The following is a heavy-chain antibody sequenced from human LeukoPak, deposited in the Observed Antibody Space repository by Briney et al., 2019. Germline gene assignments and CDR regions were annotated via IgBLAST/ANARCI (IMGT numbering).Heavy chain of an antibody. CDR3: ARISPSLSCSGGSRYDY. CDR1: GYTFTSYG. CDR2: ISAYNGNT. Sequence: ASVKVSCKASGYTFTSYGISWVRQAPGQGLEWMGWISAYNGNTNYAQKLQGRVTMTTDTSTSTAYMELRSLRSDDTAVYYCARISPSLSCSGGSRYDYWGQGTLVTVSS. D-gene: IGHD2-15*01. J-gene: IGHJ4*02. V-gene: IGHV1-18*01.